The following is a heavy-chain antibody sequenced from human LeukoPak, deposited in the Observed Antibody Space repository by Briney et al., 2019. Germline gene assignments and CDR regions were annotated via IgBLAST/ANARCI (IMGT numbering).Heavy chain of an antibody. CDR1: GGTFSSYA. Sequence: ASVKVSCKASGGTFSSYAISWVRQAPGQGLEWMGRIIPILGIANYAQKFQGRVTITADKSTSTAYMELSSLRSGDTAVYYCARGMGSSTVDFDYWGQGTLVTVSS. CDR2: IIPILGIA. J-gene: IGHJ4*02. D-gene: IGHD2-2*01. V-gene: IGHV1-69*04. CDR3: ARGMGSSTVDFDY.